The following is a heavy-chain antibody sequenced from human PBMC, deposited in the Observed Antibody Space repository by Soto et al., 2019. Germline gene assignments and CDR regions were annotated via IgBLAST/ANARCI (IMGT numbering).Heavy chain of an antibody. CDR2: IYYSGST. J-gene: IGHJ6*02. D-gene: IGHD3-22*01. CDR1: GGSISSGGYY. V-gene: IGHV4-31*03. CDR3: ARDRGSYDSSGYYVASYGMDV. Sequence: SETLSLTCTVSGGSISSGGYYWSWIRQHPGKGLEWIGYIYYSGSTYYNPSLKSRVTISVDTSKNQFSLKLSSVTAADKAVYYCARDRGSYDSSGYYVASYGMDVWVQGNTVAVSS.